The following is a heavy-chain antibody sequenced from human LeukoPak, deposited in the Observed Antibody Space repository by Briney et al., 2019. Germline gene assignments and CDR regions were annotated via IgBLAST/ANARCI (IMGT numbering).Heavy chain of an antibody. V-gene: IGHV4-59*01. CDR3: ARVSGSYRYYGMDV. CDR1: GGSISSYY. Sequence: SETLSLTCTVSGGSISSYYWNWIRQPPGKGLEWIGYIYYSGSTNYNPSLKSRVTISVDTPKNQFSLKLSSVTAADTAVYYCARVSGSYRYYGMDVWGQGTTVTVSS. D-gene: IGHD1-26*01. CDR2: IYYSGST. J-gene: IGHJ6*02.